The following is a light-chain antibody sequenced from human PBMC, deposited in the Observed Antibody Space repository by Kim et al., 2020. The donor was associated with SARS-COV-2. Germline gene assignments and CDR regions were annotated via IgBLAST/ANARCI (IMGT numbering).Light chain of an antibody. J-gene: IGKJ2*01. CDR3: QHYSRYPYT. Sequence: SPSVGDIVTNAFEASQGINNYFAWFQQNPGKAPKSLIYAASSLQSGVPSRFSGSGSGTDFTLTISSLQPEDFAIYYCQHYSRYPYTFGQGTKLEI. V-gene: IGKV1-16*01. CDR2: AAS. CDR1: QGINNY.